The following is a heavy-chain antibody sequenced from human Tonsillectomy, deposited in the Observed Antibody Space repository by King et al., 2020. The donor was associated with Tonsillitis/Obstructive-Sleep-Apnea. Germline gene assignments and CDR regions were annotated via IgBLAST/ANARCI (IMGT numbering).Heavy chain of an antibody. J-gene: IGHJ6*02. CDR2: IYSSGST. CDR3: ARNQFWSGYPDYYYYAMDV. CDR1: GGSISSYY. V-gene: IGHV4-4*07. D-gene: IGHD3-3*01. Sequence: VQLQESGPGLVKPSETLSLTCTVSGGSISSYYWSWIRQPAGKGLEWIGRIYSSGSTNYNPSLKSRVTMSVDTSKNHFSLTLTSVTAADTAVYYCARNQFWSGYPDYYYYAMDVWGQGTTVTVSS.